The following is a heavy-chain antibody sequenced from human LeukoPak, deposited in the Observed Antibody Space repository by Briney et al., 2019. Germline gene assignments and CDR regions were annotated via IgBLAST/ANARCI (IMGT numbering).Heavy chain of an antibody. J-gene: IGHJ3*02. V-gene: IGHV4-39*01. CDR1: GGSISSTTYY. D-gene: IGHD3-22*01. Sequence: SETLSLTCTVSGGSISSTTYYWGWIRQPPGKGLEWIGSIYHSGNIYYNPSLKSRVTISVDTSKNQFSLKLSSVTAADTAVYYCARHDSSGPYNAFDIWGQGTMVTVSS. CDR2: IYHSGNI. CDR3: ARHDSSGPYNAFDI.